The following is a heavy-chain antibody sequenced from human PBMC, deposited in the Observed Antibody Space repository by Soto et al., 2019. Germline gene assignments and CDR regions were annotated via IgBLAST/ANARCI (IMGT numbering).Heavy chain of an antibody. CDR3: ARGGTSGDY. Sequence: EAQVVESGGGLVQPGGSLRLSCEASGFTFSNYWMSWVRQAPGKGLEWVANIKQDGTEKYYVDAVKGRFTISRDNAKNSLYLQMNSLRAEDTAVYYCARGGTSGDYWGQGTLVTVSS. V-gene: IGHV3-7*01. J-gene: IGHJ4*02. D-gene: IGHD3-10*01. CDR2: IKQDGTEK. CDR1: GFTFSNYW.